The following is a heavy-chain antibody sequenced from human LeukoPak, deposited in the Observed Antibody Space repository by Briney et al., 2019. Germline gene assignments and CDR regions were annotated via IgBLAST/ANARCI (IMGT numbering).Heavy chain of an antibody. J-gene: IGHJ4*02. Sequence: GGSLRLSCATSGFTFSMSAMHWVRLALGKRLDWVAVISFDGGNKFYADSVKGRFSISRDNSKNTLYLQMSSLGLDDTAVYFCARGRAGIAAAGFDYWGQGTLVTVSS. D-gene: IGHD6-13*01. CDR1: GFTFSMSA. V-gene: IGHV3-30-3*01. CDR3: ARGRAGIAAAGFDY. CDR2: ISFDGGNK.